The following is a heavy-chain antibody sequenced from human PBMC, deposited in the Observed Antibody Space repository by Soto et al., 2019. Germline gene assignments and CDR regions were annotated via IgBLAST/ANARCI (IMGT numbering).Heavy chain of an antibody. CDR3: ARAIYGSGTYYNGGGRNYYMDV. V-gene: IGHV4-31*03. Sequence: SETLSLTCTVSGGSISSGGYSCRWLRQHPRKGLEWIGYIYYSGSTYYNPSLKSRVTISVDTSKNQFSLKLSSVTAADTAVYYCARAIYGSGTYYNGGGRNYYMDVWGKGTTVTVSS. CDR1: GGSISSGGYS. D-gene: IGHD3-10*01. CDR2: IYYSGST. J-gene: IGHJ6*03.